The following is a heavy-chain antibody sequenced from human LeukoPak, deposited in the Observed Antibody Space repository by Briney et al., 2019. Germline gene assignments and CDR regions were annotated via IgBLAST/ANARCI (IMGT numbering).Heavy chain of an antibody. J-gene: IGHJ5*02. CDR2: INDDGSST. CDR1: GSTFKLYW. V-gene: IGHV3-74*01. CDR3: VRGGASTWS. D-gene: IGHD2-15*01. Sequence: GGSLRLSCAASGSTFKLYWMHWVRQAPGKGPVWVSRINDDGSSTSYADSVKGRFTISRDDAKNTLYLQVNSLRAEDTAVYYCVRGGASTWSWGQGTLVTVSS.